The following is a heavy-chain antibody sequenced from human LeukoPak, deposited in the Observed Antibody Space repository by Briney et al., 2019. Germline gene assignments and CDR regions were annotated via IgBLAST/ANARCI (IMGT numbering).Heavy chain of an antibody. V-gene: IGHV3-23*01. CDR2: ISGSGGST. D-gene: IGHD6-6*01. CDR3: AKEPGIAARRTYFDY. CDR1: GFAFSSYA. J-gene: IGHJ4*02. Sequence: GGSLRLSCAASGFAFSSYAMSWVRQAPGKGLEWASAISGSGGSTYYADSVKGRFTISRDNSKNTLYLQMNSLRAEDTAVYYCAKEPGIAARRTYFDYWGQGTLVTVSS.